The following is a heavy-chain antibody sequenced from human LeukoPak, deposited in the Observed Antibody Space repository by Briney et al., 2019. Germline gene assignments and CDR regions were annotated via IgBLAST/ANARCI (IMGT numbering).Heavy chain of an antibody. CDR3: ARGSEIVSWFGELSGYYYYGMDV. Sequence: GASVKVSCKASGYTFTSYGISWVRQAPGQGLEWMGWISVYNGNTNYAQKLQGRVTMTTDTSTSTAYMELRSLRSDDTAVYYCARGSEIVSWFGELSGYYYYGMDVWGQGTTVTVSS. V-gene: IGHV1-18*01. J-gene: IGHJ6*02. CDR1: GYTFTSYG. D-gene: IGHD3-10*01. CDR2: ISVYNGNT.